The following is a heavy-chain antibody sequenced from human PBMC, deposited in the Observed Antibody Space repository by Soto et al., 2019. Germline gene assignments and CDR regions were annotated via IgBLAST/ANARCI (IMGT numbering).Heavy chain of an antibody. CDR2: ISASGGST. D-gene: IGHD1-26*01. Sequence: GGSLRLSCAASGITLSSYAMSWVRQAPGKGPEWVSGISASGGSTSYADSVKGRFTISRDNSKNTLYLQMNSLRADDTAVYHCAKGQNSGAYRFYFDYWGQGALVTVSS. V-gene: IGHV3-23*01. CDR3: AKGQNSGAYRFYFDY. CDR1: GITLSSYA. J-gene: IGHJ4*02.